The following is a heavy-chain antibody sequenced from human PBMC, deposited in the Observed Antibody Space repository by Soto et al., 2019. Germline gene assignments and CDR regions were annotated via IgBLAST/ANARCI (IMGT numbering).Heavy chain of an antibody. J-gene: IGHJ6*02. D-gene: IGHD6-6*01. CDR3: ARDSKGSSLHYGMDV. CDR2: ISAYNGNT. CDR1: GYTFTSYG. V-gene: IGHV1-18*01. Sequence: QVQLVQSGAEVKKPGASVKVSCKASGYTFTSYGISWVRQAPGQGLEWMGWISAYNGNTNNAQKLQGRVTMTTDTSPSTAYMDLRSLRSDDTAVYYCARDSKGSSLHYGMDVWGQGTTVTVSS.